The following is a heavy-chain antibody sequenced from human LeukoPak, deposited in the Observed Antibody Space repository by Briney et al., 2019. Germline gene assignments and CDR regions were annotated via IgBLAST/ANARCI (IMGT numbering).Heavy chain of an antibody. J-gene: IGHJ5*02. V-gene: IGHV4-61*02. Sequence: PSETLSLTCTVSGGSVTSGGDYWSWIRQPAGKGLDWIGRISSSGSANYYPSFESRVTVSLGTSKNQFSLKLYSVTAADTAVYYCASEYVGGLIPYWFDPWGQGTLVTVSS. CDR1: GGSVTSGGDY. CDR2: ISSSGSA. D-gene: IGHD3-16*01. CDR3: ASEYVGGLIPYWFDP.